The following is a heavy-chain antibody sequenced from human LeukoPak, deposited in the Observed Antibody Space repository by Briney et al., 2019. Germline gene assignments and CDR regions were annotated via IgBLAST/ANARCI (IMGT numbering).Heavy chain of an antibody. CDR1: GYTFTSYF. CDR3: AREATVTTFDY. Sequence: ASVKVSCKASGYTFTSYFIHWVRQAPGQGLEWMGWINPNSGGTNYAQKFQGRVTMTRDTSISTAYMELSRLRSDDTAVYYCAREATVTTFDYWGQGTLVTVSS. D-gene: IGHD4-17*01. J-gene: IGHJ4*02. CDR2: INPNSGGT. V-gene: IGHV1-2*02.